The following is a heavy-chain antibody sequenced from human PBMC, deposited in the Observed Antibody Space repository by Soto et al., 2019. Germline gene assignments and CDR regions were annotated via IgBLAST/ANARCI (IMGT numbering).Heavy chain of an antibody. CDR1: GGIFTNNA. D-gene: IGHD5-18*01. CDR3: ATGGHNDGYNFYHGMDV. V-gene: IGHV1-69*01. CDR2: VIPLFDTA. J-gene: IGHJ6*02. Sequence: QVQVVQSGAEVKKPGSSVKVSCKVSGGIFTNNAISWVRQAPGQGLEWLGGVIPLFDTAYYAQIFRGRLRISADGATTTADMELSGLTSAGTAVYFCATGGHNDGYNFYHGMDVWGQGTTVTVS.